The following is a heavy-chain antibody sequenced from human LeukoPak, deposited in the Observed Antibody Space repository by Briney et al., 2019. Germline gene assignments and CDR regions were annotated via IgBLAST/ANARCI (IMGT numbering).Heavy chain of an antibody. Sequence: GGSLRLSCAASGFTVSSNYMNWVRQAPGKGLEWVAVISYDGSNKYYADSVKGRFTISRDNSKNTLYLQMNSLRAEDTAVYYCARGLSGSCDIGDGFDIWGQGTLVTVSS. CDR3: ARGLSGSCDIGDGFDI. D-gene: IGHD2-15*01. V-gene: IGHV3-30-3*01. J-gene: IGHJ3*02. CDR2: ISYDGSNK. CDR1: GFTVSSNY.